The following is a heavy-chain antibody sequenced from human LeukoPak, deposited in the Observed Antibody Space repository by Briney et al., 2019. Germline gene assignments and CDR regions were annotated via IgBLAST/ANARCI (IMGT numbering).Heavy chain of an antibody. D-gene: IGHD3-10*01. J-gene: IGHJ6*02. CDR1: GGSISTYD. V-gene: IGHV4-4*07. Sequence: SETLSLTCTVSGGSISTYDWTWIRQPAGKGLEWIGRILNGGSTNYNPSLKSRVTMSVDTSQNQFSLNLNSVTAADTAVYYCARGSMGGSGSYYRDYYYGMDVWGQGTTVTVSS. CDR3: ARGSMGGSGSYYRDYYYGMDV. CDR2: ILNGGST.